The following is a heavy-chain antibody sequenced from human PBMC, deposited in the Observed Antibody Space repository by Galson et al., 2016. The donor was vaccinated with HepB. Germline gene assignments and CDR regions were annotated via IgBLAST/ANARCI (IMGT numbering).Heavy chain of an antibody. V-gene: IGHV3-7*03. CDR2: IKQDASEK. CDR1: GFSFGTYW. D-gene: IGHD4-23*01. CDR3: ARDKDMWDYGGIKFDR. J-gene: IGHJ5*02. Sequence: SLRLSCAASGFSFGTYWMTWVRQAPGKGLEWVANIKQDASEKYYVDSVRGRFTISRDNAKNSLFLQMNNQRAEDTALYYCARDKDMWDYGGIKFDRWGQGTLVTVSS.